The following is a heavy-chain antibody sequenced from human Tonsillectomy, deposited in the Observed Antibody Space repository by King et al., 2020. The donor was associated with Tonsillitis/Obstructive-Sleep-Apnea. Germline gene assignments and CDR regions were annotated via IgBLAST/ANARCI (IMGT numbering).Heavy chain of an antibody. CDR1: GFTFSDYY. CDR2: ISSSSSYT. CDR3: ARDVYGSGSPEYFQH. J-gene: IGHJ1*01. Sequence: VQLVESGGGLVKPGGSLRLSCAASGFTFSDYYMSWIRQAPGKGLGWVSYISSSSSYTNYADSVKGRFTISRDNAKNSLYLQMNSLRAEDTAVYYCARDVYGSGSPEYFQHWGQGTLVTVSS. D-gene: IGHD3-10*01. V-gene: IGHV3-11*05.